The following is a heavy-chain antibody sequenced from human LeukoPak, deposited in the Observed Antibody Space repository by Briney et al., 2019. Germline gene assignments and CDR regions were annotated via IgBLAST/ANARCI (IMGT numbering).Heavy chain of an antibody. V-gene: IGHV1-18*01. Sequence: GESLKISCKASGCTFTSYGIIWVRQAPGQGLEWMGWISAYNGNTNYAQKLQGRVTMTTDTSTSTAYMELRSLRSDDTAVYYCARVRITYYDILTGSSDAFDIWGQGTMVTVSS. J-gene: IGHJ3*02. D-gene: IGHD3-9*01. CDR3: ARVRITYYDILTGSSDAFDI. CDR1: GCTFTSYG. CDR2: ISAYNGNT.